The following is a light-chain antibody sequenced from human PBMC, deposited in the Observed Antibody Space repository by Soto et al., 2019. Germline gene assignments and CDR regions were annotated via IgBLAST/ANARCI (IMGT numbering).Light chain of an antibody. CDR3: QQYNNWPPLT. J-gene: IGKJ4*01. CDR2: GAS. CDR1: QSVSSN. Sequence: EIVMTQSPATLSVSPGERATLSCRASQSVSSNLAWYQQKPGQAPRLLIYGASTRATGIPARFSGSGSGTDFTLTISGLQSEDFALYYCQQYNNWPPLTFGGGTKVEIK. V-gene: IGKV3-15*01.